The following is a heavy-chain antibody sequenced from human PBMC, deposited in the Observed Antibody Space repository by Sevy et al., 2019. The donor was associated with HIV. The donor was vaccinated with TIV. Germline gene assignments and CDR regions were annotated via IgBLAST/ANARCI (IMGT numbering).Heavy chain of an antibody. Sequence: SETLSLTCAVSGYSISRGYYWGWIRQPPGKGLEWIGKFYRSGFTYYNPSLKSRVTISKDTSKNQFSLNLSSVTAADTAIHYCVQPTMTYTSGWSWFDPWGPGTLVTVSS. J-gene: IGHJ5*02. D-gene: IGHD6-19*01. V-gene: IGHV4-38-2*01. CDR1: GYSISRGYY. CDR3: VQPTMTYTSGWSWFDP. CDR2: FYRSGFT.